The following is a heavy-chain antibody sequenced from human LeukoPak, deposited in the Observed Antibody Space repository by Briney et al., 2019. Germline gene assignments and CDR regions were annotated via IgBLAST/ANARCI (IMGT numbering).Heavy chain of an antibody. Sequence: PGGSLRLSCAASGFIFSSYPIHWVRQAPGKGLEWVAVIWYDESSQYYGESVKGRFTISRDNFKNTLYLQMNSLRADDTAVYYCAKDLGLRGSPGPFEIWGQGTMVTVSS. CDR1: GFIFSSYP. D-gene: IGHD1-26*01. CDR3: AKDLGLRGSPGPFEI. CDR2: IWYDESSQ. J-gene: IGHJ3*02. V-gene: IGHV3-33*06.